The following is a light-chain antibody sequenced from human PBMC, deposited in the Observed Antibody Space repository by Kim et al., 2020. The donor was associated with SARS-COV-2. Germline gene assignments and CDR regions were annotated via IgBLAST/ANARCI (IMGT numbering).Light chain of an antibody. Sequence: VSPGERATLSCRASQNVSSNLAWYQQKPGQAPRLLIYGASTRATGVPARFSGSGSGTEFTLTILSLQSEDFAIYYCQQYNNWPQTFGQGTKVEVK. CDR1: QNVSSN. J-gene: IGKJ1*01. CDR3: QQYNNWPQT. V-gene: IGKV3-15*01. CDR2: GAS.